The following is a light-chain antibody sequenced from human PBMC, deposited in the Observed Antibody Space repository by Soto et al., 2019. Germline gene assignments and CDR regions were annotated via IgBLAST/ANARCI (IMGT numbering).Light chain of an antibody. CDR3: QSYATSLSGVV. CDR2: GNS. V-gene: IGLV1-40*01. CDR1: SSNIGAGYD. J-gene: IGLJ2*01. Sequence: QSVLTQPPSVSGAPGQRVTISCSGSSSNIGAGYDGHWYQQLPGTAPKLLIYGNSNRPSGVPDRFSGSKSGTSVSLAITGLQAEDEADYYCQSYATSLSGVVFGGGTKLTVL.